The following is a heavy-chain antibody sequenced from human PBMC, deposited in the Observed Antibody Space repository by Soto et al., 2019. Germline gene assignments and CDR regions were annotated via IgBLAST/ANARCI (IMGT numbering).Heavy chain of an antibody. V-gene: IGHV3-30*19. Sequence: QQQLVESGGGVVQPGKSLRLSCVASGFSFSNYGMHWVRQAPGKGLEWVAVISSDGSNQNYIDSVEGRFTISRDNSKNTLYLQMDNLSADDTAVYYWPSDYCPHGVCSGGLHLWGQGTMVTVST. CDR3: PSDYCPHGVCSGGLHL. CDR2: ISSDGSNQ. CDR1: GFSFSNYG. J-gene: IGHJ3*01. D-gene: IGHD2-8*01.